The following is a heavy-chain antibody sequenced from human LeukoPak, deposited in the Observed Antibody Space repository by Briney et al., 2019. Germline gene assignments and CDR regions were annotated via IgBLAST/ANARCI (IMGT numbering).Heavy chain of an antibody. D-gene: IGHD3-9*01. CDR2: IYTSGST. Sequence: SETLSLTCTVSGGSISSGSYYWSWIRQPAGKGLEWIGRIYTSGSTHYNPSLKSRVTISVDTSKNQFSLKLSSVTAADMAVYYCARVKIPYYDILTGYYSPSGGAFDIWGQGTMVTVSS. V-gene: IGHV4-61*02. J-gene: IGHJ3*02. CDR1: GGSISSGSYY. CDR3: ARVKIPYYDILTGYYSPSGGAFDI.